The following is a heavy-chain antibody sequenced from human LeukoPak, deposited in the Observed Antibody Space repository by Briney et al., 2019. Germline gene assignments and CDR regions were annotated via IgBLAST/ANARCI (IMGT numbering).Heavy chain of an antibody. CDR2: IWYDGSKN. V-gene: IGHV3-33*01. J-gene: IGHJ6*02. CDR3: ARGDYGYFYGMYV. CDR1: GFTFSNYG. Sequence: GMSLRLSCAASGFTFSNYGMHWVRQAPGKGQEWVAVIWYDGSKNYYADSVKGRFTISRDNSKNTLYLQMNSLRVEDTAVYYCARGDYGYFYGMYVWGQGTTVTVSS.